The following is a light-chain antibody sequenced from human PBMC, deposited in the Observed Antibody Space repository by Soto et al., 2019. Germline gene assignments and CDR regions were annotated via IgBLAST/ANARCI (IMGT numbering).Light chain of an antibody. J-gene: IGLJ1*01. V-gene: IGLV2-14*01. CDR1: SSDVGGYNY. Sequence: QSVLTQPASVSGSPGQSITISCTGTSSDVGGYNYVSWYQQYPGKAPKLMIYHVSNRPSGVSDRFSGSKSGNSASLTISGLQAEDEADYYCSSYTTTSTDVFGTGNKVTVL. CDR3: SSYTTTSTDV. CDR2: HVS.